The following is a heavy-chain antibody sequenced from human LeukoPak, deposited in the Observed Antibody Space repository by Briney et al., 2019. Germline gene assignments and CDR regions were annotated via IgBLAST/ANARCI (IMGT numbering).Heavy chain of an antibody. CDR1: GFTFSSYW. J-gene: IGHJ6*04. Sequence: QAGGSLRLSCAASGFTFSSYWMHWVRHAPGKGLVWVSRINSDGSSTSYADSVKGRFTISRDNAKNTLYLQMNSLRAEDTAVYYCARGGPIYYYGMDVWGKGTTVTVSS. CDR2: INSDGSST. V-gene: IGHV3-74*01. D-gene: IGHD3-10*01. CDR3: ARGGPIYYYGMDV.